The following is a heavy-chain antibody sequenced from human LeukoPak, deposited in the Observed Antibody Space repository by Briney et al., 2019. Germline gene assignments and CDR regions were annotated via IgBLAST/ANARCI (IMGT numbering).Heavy chain of an antibody. CDR1: GYTFTGYY. V-gene: IGHV1-2*02. Sequence: SVKVSCKASGYTFTGYYMHWVRQAPGQGLEWMGWINPNSGGTNYAQKFQGRVTMTRDTSISTAYMELSRLRSDDTAVYYCAKAPIAVAGNFDYWGQGTLVTVSS. D-gene: IGHD6-19*01. CDR3: AKAPIAVAGNFDY. J-gene: IGHJ4*02. CDR2: INPNSGGT.